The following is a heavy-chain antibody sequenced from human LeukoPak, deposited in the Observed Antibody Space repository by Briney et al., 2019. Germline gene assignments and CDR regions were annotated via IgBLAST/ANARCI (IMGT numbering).Heavy chain of an antibody. J-gene: IGHJ4*02. CDR2: IIPIFGTA. CDR1: GGTFSGYA. CDR3: ARESKGGLYYDSSGYYSDY. V-gene: IGHV1-69*13. Sequence: SVKVSCKASGGTFSGYAISWVRQAPGQGLEWMGGIIPIFGTANYAQKFQGRVTIAADESTSTAYMELSSLRSEDTAVYYCARESKGGLYYDSSGYYSDYWGQGTLVTVSS. D-gene: IGHD3-22*01.